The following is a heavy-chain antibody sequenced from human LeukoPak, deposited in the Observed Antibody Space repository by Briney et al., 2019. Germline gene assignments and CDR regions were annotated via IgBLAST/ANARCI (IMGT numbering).Heavy chain of an antibody. D-gene: IGHD3-22*01. CDR1: GYTLTELS. Sequence: ASVKVSCKVSGYTLTELSMHWVRQAPGKGLEWMGGFDPEDGETIYAQKFQGRVTMTEDTSTDTAYMELSSLRSEDTAVYYCATGLYDSSGYPIFDYWGQGTLVTVSS. CDR3: ATGLYDSSGYPIFDY. CDR2: FDPEDGET. V-gene: IGHV1-24*01. J-gene: IGHJ4*02.